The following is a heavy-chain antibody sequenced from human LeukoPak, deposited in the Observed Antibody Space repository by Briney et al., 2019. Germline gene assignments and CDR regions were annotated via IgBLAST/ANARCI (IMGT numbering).Heavy chain of an antibody. CDR3: ARTAHPRMVRGVIDY. V-gene: IGHV4-34*01. Sequence: SETLSLTCAVYGGSFSGYYWSWIRQPPGKGLEWTGEINHSGSTNYNPSLKSRVTISVDTSKNQFSLKLSSVTAADTAVYYCARTAHPRMVRGVIDYWGQGTLVTVSS. J-gene: IGHJ4*02. CDR2: INHSGST. CDR1: GGSFSGYY. D-gene: IGHD3-10*01.